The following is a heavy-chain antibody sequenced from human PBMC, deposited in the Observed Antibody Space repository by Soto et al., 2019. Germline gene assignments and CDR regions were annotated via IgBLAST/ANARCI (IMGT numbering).Heavy chain of an antibody. D-gene: IGHD6-13*01. J-gene: IGHJ4*02. CDR3: AKGGSSWKYVGGIYY. Sequence: QVQLVESGGGVVQPGRSLRLSCAASGFTFSSYGIHWVRHAPGKGLEWVAVISYDGSNKYYADSVKGRFTISRDNSKNTLYLQMNSLRAEDTAVYYWAKGGSSWKYVGGIYYWGQGTLVTVSS. V-gene: IGHV3-30*18. CDR1: GFTFSSYG. CDR2: ISYDGSNK.